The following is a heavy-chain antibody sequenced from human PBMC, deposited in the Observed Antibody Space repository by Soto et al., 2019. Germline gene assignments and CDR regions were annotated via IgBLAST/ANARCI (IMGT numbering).Heavy chain of an antibody. V-gene: IGHV3-33*01. D-gene: IGHD3-9*01. CDR2: IWYDGSNK. CDR3: ARTYYDILTGYEGYNWFDP. J-gene: IGHJ5*02. Sequence: QVQLVESGGGVVQPGRSLRLSCAASGFTFSSYGMHWVRQAPGKGLEWVAVIWYDGSNKYYADSVKGRFTISRDNSKNTLYLQMNRLRAEDTAVYYCARTYYDILTGYEGYNWFDPWGQGTLVTVSS. CDR1: GFTFSSYG.